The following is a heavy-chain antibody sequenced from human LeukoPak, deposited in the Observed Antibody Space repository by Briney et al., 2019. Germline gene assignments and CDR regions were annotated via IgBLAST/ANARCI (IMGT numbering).Heavy chain of an antibody. V-gene: IGHV3-48*03. Sequence: GGSLRLSCAASGFTFSNYEMNWVRQAPGKGLEWVSYISSSGRTIYYADSVKGRFTLSRDNAKNSLYLQMNSLRAEDTAVYYCAIDPLRALDYWGQGTLVTVSS. CDR1: GFTFSNYE. CDR3: AIDPLRALDY. D-gene: IGHD3-10*01. CDR2: ISSSGRTI. J-gene: IGHJ4*02.